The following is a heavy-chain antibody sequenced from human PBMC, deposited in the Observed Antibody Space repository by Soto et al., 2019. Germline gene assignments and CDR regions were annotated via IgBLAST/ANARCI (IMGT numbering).Heavy chain of an antibody. V-gene: IGHV1-18*04. CDR2: ISAYNGNT. D-gene: IGHD2-2*01. CDR1: GYTFTSYG. Sequence: ASVKVSCKASGYTFTSYGISWVRQAPGQGLEWMGWISAYNGNTNYAQKLQGRVTMTTDTSTSTAYMELRSLRSDDTAVYYCARILGYCSSTSCYLSQFDYWGQGTLVTVSS. CDR3: ARILGYCSSTSCYLSQFDY. J-gene: IGHJ4*02.